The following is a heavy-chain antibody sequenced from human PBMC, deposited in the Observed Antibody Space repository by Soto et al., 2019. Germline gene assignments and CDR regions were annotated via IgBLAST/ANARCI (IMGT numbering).Heavy chain of an antibody. J-gene: IGHJ6*02. Sequence: PSETLSLTCVVSGDSFSGYYWSWIRQTPGMGLEWIGEVDHRGSTTYNPSLKNRASISIDSSKNLFSLELTSVTAADTALYFCARYEYGNSLYGVDVWGQGTRVT. D-gene: IGHD1-7*01. CDR1: GDSFSGYY. CDR3: ARYEYGNSLYGVDV. CDR2: VDHRGST. V-gene: IGHV4-34*01.